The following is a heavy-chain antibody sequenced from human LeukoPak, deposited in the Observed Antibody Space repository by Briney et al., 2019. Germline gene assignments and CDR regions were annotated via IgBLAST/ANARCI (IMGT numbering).Heavy chain of an antibody. D-gene: IGHD7-27*01. Sequence: GGSLRLSCAASGFTFSSHGMHWVRQAPGKGLEWVAYVLSDGSRKYYADSVKGRFTISRDDSKNTLFLQMNSLRPEDTALYYCAKDFNWGWDYWGQGTLVTASS. V-gene: IGHV3-30*02. CDR1: GFTFSSHG. CDR2: VLSDGSRK. J-gene: IGHJ4*02. CDR3: AKDFNWGWDY.